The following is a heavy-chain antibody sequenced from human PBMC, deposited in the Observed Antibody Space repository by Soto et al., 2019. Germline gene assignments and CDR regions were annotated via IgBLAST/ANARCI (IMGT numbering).Heavy chain of an antibody. CDR2: IYYSGRT. CDR1: GGSIISNSYY. Sequence: QLQLQESGPGLVKPSETLSLTCTVSGGSIISNSYYWGWIRQPPGKGLECIGTIYYSGRTYYNLSLKSRVTISVDTSKNQFSLKLSSVAASDTAVYYCASLYCGGECYSSKFDHWGQGTLVTVSS. CDR3: ASLYCGGECYSSKFDH. D-gene: IGHD2-21*01. J-gene: IGHJ4*02. V-gene: IGHV4-39*01.